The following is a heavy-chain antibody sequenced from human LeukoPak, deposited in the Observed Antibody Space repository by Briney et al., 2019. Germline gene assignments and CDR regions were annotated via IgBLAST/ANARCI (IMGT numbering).Heavy chain of an antibody. V-gene: IGHV1-3*01. CDR3: ARAYSNLPFGY. D-gene: IGHD4-11*01. J-gene: IGHJ4*02. CDR1: GYTFTSYA. Sequence: GASVKVSCTASGYTFTSYAMHWVRQAPGQRLEWMGWINAGNGNTKYSQKSQGRVTITRDTSASTAYMELSSLRSEDTAVYYCARAYSNLPFGYWGQGTLVTVSS. CDR2: INAGNGNT.